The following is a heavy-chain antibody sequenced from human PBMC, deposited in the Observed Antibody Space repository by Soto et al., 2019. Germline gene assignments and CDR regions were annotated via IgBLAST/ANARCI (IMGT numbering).Heavy chain of an antibody. Sequence: QVQLVESGGGVVQPGRSLRLSCAASGFTFSSYGMHWVRQAPGKGLEWVAVIWYDGSNKYYADSVKGRFTISRDNSKNTLYLQMNSLRAEDTAVYYCATLRESDYYYGMDVWGHGTTVTVSS. CDR2: IWYDGSNK. D-gene: IGHD3-10*01. V-gene: IGHV3-33*01. J-gene: IGHJ6*02. CDR3: ATLRESDYYYGMDV. CDR1: GFTFSSYG.